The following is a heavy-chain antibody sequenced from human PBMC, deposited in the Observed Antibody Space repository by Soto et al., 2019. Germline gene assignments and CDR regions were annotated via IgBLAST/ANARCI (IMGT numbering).Heavy chain of an antibody. V-gene: IGHV3-7*01. J-gene: IGHJ5*02. CDR3: ATAHDAGDYRIRDWFDP. D-gene: IGHD4-17*01. Sequence: GGSLRLPCAASGFTYSSYWRSWARQAPGTGLEWGANIKQDGSEKCYVDSVKGRFTISRDNAKNSLYLQMNSLRPEHTSVSDFATAHDAGDYRIRDWFDPWDQGTLVGVAS. CDR1: GFTYSSYW. CDR2: IKQDGSEK.